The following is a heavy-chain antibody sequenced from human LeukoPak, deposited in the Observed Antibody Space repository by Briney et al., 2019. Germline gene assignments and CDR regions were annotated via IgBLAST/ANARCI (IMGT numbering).Heavy chain of an antibody. CDR2: IYYSGST. CDR3: ARGRDYDILTGDDAFDI. CDR1: GGSISSYY. D-gene: IGHD3-9*01. V-gene: IGHV4-59*01. Sequence: PSETLSLTCTVSGGSISSYYWNWIRQPPGKGLEWIGYIYYSGSTNYNPSLKSRVTISVDTSKNLFSLKLSSVTAADTAVYYCARGRDYDILTGDDAFDIWGQGTMVTVSS. J-gene: IGHJ3*02.